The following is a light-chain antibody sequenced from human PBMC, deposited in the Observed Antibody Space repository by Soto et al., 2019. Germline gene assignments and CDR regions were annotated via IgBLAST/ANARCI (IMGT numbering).Light chain of an antibody. V-gene: IGLV2-14*01. CDR3: SSYTGRSTRV. CDR1: SSDFGDYNY. J-gene: IGLJ1*01. CDR2: GVT. Sequence: QSALPQPASVSGSPGQSITISCTGTSSDFGDYNYVSWYQHHPGKAPQLIIYGVTNRPSGVSNRFSASKSGNTASLTISGLQAEDEADYYCSSYTGRSTRVFGTGTKLTVL.